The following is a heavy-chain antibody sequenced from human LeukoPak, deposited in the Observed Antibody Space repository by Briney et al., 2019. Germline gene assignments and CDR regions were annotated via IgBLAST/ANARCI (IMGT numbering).Heavy chain of an antibody. D-gene: IGHD3-9*01. J-gene: IGHJ4*02. V-gene: IGHV3-11*06. CDR2: ISSSSSYT. CDR1: GFTFSDYF. Sequence: PGGSLRLSCAASGFTFSDYFMSWIRQAPGKGLEWVSYISSSSSYTNYADSGKGRFTISRDNAKNSLYLQMNSLRAEDTAVYYCAENPTYYDILTGYFSNGGQGTGVTVSS. CDR3: AENPTYYDILTGYFSN.